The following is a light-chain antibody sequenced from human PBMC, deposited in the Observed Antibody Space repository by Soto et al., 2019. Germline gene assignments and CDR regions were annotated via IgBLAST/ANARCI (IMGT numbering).Light chain of an antibody. CDR3: HQDFNLPWT. CDR2: GAS. J-gene: IGKJ1*01. CDR1: QSVSSN. Sequence: EIVMTQSLATLSVSPGERATLSCRASQSVSSNLAWYQQKPGQAPRLLIYGASTRATGIPVRFSGSGSGTDFTLTISSLQPEDFAVYFCHQDFNLPWTFGQGTKVDI. V-gene: IGKV3-15*01.